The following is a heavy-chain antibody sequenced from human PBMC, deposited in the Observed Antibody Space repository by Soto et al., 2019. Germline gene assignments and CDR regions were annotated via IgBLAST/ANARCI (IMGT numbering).Heavy chain of an antibody. J-gene: IGHJ4*02. CDR1: GGTFSTYA. D-gene: IGHD4-17*01. V-gene: IGHV1-18*01. Sequence: ASVKVSCTNSGGTFSTYAIYWVRQAPGQGLEWMGWISAYNGNTDYAQKLQGRVTMTTDTSTSTAYMELRSLRSDDTAVYYCARTTYGDYELDSDYWGQGTLVTVSS. CDR2: ISAYNGNT. CDR3: ARTTYGDYELDSDY.